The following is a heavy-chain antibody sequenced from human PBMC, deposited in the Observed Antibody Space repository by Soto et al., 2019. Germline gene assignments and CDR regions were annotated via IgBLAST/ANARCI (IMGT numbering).Heavy chain of an antibody. J-gene: IGHJ3*02. V-gene: IGHV4-34*01. CDR2: INHSGST. CDR3: ARAHVWGSYRYRAFDI. D-gene: IGHD3-16*02. Sequence: SETLSLTCAVYGGSFSGYYWSWIRQPPGKGLEWIGEINHSGSTNYNPSLKSRVTISVDTSKNQFSLKLSSVTAADTAVYYCARAHVWGSYRYRAFDIWGQGTMVTVSS. CDR1: GGSFSGYY.